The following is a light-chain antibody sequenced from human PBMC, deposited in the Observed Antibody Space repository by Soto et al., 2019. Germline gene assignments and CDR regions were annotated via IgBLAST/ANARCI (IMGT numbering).Light chain of an antibody. CDR1: QDVSNW. V-gene: IGKV1-12*01. CDR2: AAS. J-gene: IGKJ5*01. CDR3: QQANSFPLT. Sequence: DIQMTQSPSSLSASVGDRLTITCRASQDVSNWLAWYQQKPGNAPNLLIYAASTLPSGVPSRFSGSGSGTDVHLTISSLQLEDFATYYCQQANSFPLTFGQGTRLEIK.